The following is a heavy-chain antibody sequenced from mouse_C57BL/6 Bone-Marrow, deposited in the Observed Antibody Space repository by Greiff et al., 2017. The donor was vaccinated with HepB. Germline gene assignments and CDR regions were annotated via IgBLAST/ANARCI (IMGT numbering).Heavy chain of an antibody. CDR1: GFNIKDYY. Sequence: VQLQQSGAELVKPGASVKLSCTASGFNIKDYYMHWVKQRPEQGLEWIGRIDPEDGETKYAPKFQGKTNITADTSSNTAYLQLSSLTTEDTADYYCAHTTVVARYWCFDVGGTGTAVTVSA. J-gene: IGHJ1*03. CDR2: IDPEDGET. V-gene: IGHV14-2*01. CDR3: AHTTVVARYWCFDV. D-gene: IGHD1-1*01.